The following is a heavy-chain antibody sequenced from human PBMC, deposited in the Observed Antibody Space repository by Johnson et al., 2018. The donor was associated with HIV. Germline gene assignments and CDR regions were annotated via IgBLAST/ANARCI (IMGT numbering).Heavy chain of an antibody. CDR1: GFRFDDYG. Sequence: VQLVESGGGVVRPGGSLRLSCPVAGFRFDDYGMSWVRQAPGKGLEWISTINWNGGRTGYVDSLKGRFTISRDNAKNSLYLQMDSLRPEDTALYYCVRGGLGYQNFHDRFDVWGQGTVVTVSS. J-gene: IGHJ3*01. CDR2: INWNGGRT. CDR3: VRGGLGYQNFHDRFDV. V-gene: IGHV3-20*04. D-gene: IGHD3-16*02.